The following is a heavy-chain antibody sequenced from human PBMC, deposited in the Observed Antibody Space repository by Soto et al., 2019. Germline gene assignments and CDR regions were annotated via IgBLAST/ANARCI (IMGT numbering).Heavy chain of an antibody. Sequence: AASVKVSCKASGYTFTSYGISWVRQAPGQGLEWMGWISAYNGNTNYAQKLQGRVTMTTDTSTSTAYMELRSLRSDDTAVYYCERDSSMVYYYDSSGPAGFDPWGQGTLVTVSS. V-gene: IGHV1-18*01. CDR2: ISAYNGNT. J-gene: IGHJ5*02. CDR3: ERDSSMVYYYDSSGPAGFDP. CDR1: GYTFTSYG. D-gene: IGHD3-22*01.